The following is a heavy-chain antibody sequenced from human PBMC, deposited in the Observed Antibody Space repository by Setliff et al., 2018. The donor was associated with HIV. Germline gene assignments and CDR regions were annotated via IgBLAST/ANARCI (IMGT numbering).Heavy chain of an antibody. CDR2: IHYTGST. CDR1: GASISSHY. V-gene: IGHV4-59*11. Sequence: SLTCPVSGASISSHYWTWIRQPPGKGLEWIGNIHYTGSTNYNPSLKSRVTISGDSSKKQFSLVLSSVTAADTAVYYCARVPSSGWYGGHHYMDVWGKGATVTVSS. CDR3: ARVPSSGWYGGHHYMDV. J-gene: IGHJ6*03. D-gene: IGHD6-19*01.